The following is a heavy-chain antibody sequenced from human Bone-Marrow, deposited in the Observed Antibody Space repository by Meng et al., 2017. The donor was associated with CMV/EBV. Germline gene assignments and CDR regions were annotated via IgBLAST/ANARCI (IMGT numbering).Heavy chain of an antibody. V-gene: IGHV3-9*01. CDR2: ISWNSGSI. CDR1: GFTFDDYA. J-gene: IGHJ4*02. D-gene: IGHD3-3*01. CDR3: ATSSGDTSTIYY. Sequence: SLKISCAASGFTFDDYAMHWVRQAPGKGLEWVSGISWNSGSIGYADSVKGRFTISRDNAKNSLYLQMNSLRAEDTAVYYCATSSGDTSTIYYWGQGTLVTVSS.